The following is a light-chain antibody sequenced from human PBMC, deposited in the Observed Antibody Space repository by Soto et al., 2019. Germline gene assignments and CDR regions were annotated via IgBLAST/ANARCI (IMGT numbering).Light chain of an antibody. V-gene: IGKV4-1*01. Sequence: DIVMTQSPDSLAVSLGERATINCKSSQSVLYSSNNKNYLAWYQQKAGQPPKLLIYWASTRESGVPDRFSGSGSATDFTLTVSSLQAEDVAVYYCQQYSSVPLTFGQGTKVEIK. J-gene: IGKJ1*01. CDR3: QQYSSVPLT. CDR1: QSVLYSSNNKNY. CDR2: WAS.